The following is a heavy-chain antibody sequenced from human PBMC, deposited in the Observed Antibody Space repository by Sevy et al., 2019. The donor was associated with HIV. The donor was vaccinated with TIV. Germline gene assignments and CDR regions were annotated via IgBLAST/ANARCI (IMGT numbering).Heavy chain of an antibody. Sequence: ASVKVSCKVSGYTLTALSMHLVRQAPGKGLEWMGTFDPEDGETRFAQKFQGRVTMTEDTSTDTAYMELSSLRSDDTAVYFCATTKDYYDSSGYPFDHWGQRALVTVSS. V-gene: IGHV1-24*01. CDR2: FDPEDGET. J-gene: IGHJ4*02. D-gene: IGHD3-22*01. CDR1: GYTLTALS. CDR3: ATTKDYYDSSGYPFDH.